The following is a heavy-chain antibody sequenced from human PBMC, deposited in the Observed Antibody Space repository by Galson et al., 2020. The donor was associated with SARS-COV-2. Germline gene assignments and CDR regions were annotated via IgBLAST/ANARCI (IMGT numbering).Heavy chain of an antibody. D-gene: IGHD3-22*01. CDR2: VYPSGTT. CDR3: ARQGVNMIVLVTVPGWYFDL. J-gene: IGHJ2*01. CDR1: GYSVSTTNY. V-gene: IGHV4-38-2*02. Sequence: SQTLSLTCTVSGYSVSTTNYWGWVRQPPGRGLEWIGSVYPSGTTYYNPSLKSRVTISVDTSKNQFSLRLDSVTAAYTALYYCARQGVNMIVLVTVPGWYFDLWGRGTLVTVSS.